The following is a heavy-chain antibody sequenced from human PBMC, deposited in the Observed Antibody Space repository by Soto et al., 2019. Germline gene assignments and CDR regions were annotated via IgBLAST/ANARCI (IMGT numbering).Heavy chain of an antibody. J-gene: IGHJ3*02. V-gene: IGHV3-74*01. D-gene: IGHD1-26*01. CDR2: IHSDGSST. CDR3: ARGDRGAFDI. Sequence: EVQLVESGGGLVQPGESLRLSCVASGFTFSYYWMHWVRQGPGKGLVWVSRIHSDGSSTTYADSVKGRFTISRDNAKNTLYLQTNSLRAEDTAVYYCARGDRGAFDIWGQGTVVTVSS. CDR1: GFTFSYYW.